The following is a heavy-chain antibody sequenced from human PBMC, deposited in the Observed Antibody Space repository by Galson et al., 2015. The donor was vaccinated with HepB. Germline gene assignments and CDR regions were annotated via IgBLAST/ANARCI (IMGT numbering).Heavy chain of an antibody. J-gene: IGHJ5*02. CDR2: INHRGST. CDR1: GGSFSGYY. V-gene: IGHV4-34*01. CDR3: ARGRWFDP. Sequence: ETLSLTCAVYGGSFSGYYWSWIRQPPGKGLEWIGEINHRGSTNYNPSLKSRVTISVDTSKNQFSLKLSSVTAADTAVYYCARGRWFDPWGQGTLVTVSS.